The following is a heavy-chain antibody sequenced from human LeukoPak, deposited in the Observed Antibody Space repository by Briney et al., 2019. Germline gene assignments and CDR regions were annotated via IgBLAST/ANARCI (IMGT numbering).Heavy chain of an antibody. D-gene: IGHD3-9*01. CDR2: IYYSGST. CDR3: ARLSKGRYFDYIFDY. V-gene: IGHV4-39*01. CDR1: GGSVSRIPFY. Sequence: SETLSLTCTVSGGSVSRIPFYWGWIRQPPEKGLQWIGNIYYSGSTYYNPSLSSRVTMSVDTSKNQFSLKMTSVTAADTAVYYCARLSKGRYFDYIFDYWGQGILVTVSS. J-gene: IGHJ4*02.